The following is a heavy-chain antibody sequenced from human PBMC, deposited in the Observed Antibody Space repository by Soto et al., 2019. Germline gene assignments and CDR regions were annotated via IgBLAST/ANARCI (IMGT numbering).Heavy chain of an antibody. V-gene: IGHV4-59*01. CDR3: ASGSDCSSTSCTSYYYYYMDV. J-gene: IGHJ6*03. D-gene: IGHD2-2*01. CDR2: IYYSGST. CDR1: GGSISSYY. Sequence: SETLSLTCTVSGGSISSYYWSWIRQPPGKGLEWIGYIYYSGSTNYNPSLKSRVTISVDTSKNQFSLKLSSVTAADTAVYYCASGSDCSSTSCTSYYYYYMDVWGKGTTVTVSS.